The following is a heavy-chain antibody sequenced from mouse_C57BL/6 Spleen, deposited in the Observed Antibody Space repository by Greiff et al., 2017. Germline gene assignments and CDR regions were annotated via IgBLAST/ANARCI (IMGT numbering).Heavy chain of an antibody. CDR3: TTPITTRVADYAMDY. J-gene: IGHJ4*01. CDR1: GFNIKDYY. Sequence: VQLKQSGAELVRPGASVKLSCTASGFNIKDYYMHWVKQRPEQGLEWIGRIDPADGDTEYAPKFQGKATMTADTSSNTAYLQLSSLTSEDTASYYCTTPITTRVADYAMDYWGQGTSVTVSS. CDR2: IDPADGDT. V-gene: IGHV14-1*01. D-gene: IGHD1-1*01.